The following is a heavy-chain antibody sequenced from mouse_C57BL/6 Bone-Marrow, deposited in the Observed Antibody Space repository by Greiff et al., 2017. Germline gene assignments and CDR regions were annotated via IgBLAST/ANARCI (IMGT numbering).Heavy chain of an antibody. V-gene: IGHV2-5*01. CDR1: GFSLTSYG. D-gene: IGHD1-1*01. CDR2: IWRGGST. J-gene: IGHJ2*01. CDR3: AIITTVVANYAMDY. Sequence: VKLQESGPGLVQPSQSLSITCTVSGFSLTSYGVHWVRQSPGKGLEWLGVIWRGGSTDYNAAFMSRLSITKDNSKSQVFFKMNSLQADDTAIYYCAIITTVVANYAMDYWGQGTTLTVSS.